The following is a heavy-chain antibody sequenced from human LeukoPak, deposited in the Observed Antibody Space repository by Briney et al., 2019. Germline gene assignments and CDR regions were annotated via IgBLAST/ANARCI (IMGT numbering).Heavy chain of an antibody. CDR1: GGSISSSSYY. D-gene: IGHD3-22*01. V-gene: IGHV4-39*01. CDR3: ARRDYYDSSGYYFDY. J-gene: IGHJ4*02. Sequence: SETLSLTCTVSGGSISSSSYYWGWIRQPPGKGLEWIGSIYYSGSTYYNPSLKSRVTISVDTSKNQFSLKLSSVTAADTAVYYCARRDYYDSSGYYFDYWGQGTLVTVSS. CDR2: IYYSGST.